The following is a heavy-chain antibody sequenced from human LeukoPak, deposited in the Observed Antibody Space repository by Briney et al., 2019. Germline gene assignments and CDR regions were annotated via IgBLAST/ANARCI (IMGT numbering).Heavy chain of an antibody. CDR1: GFTFSSYA. V-gene: IGHV3-64*01. Sequence: GGSLRLSCAASGFTFSSYAMHWVRQAPGKGLEYLSAISSNGGSTYYANSVKGRFIISRDNSKNTLYLQMGSLRGEDMAVYYCARIVGAFGGGPDNWFDPWGQGTLVTVSS. D-gene: IGHD1-26*01. CDR3: ARIVGAFGGGPDNWFDP. CDR2: ISSNGGST. J-gene: IGHJ5*02.